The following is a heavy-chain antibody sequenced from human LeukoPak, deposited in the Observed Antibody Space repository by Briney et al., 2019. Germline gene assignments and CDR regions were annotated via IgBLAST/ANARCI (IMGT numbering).Heavy chain of an antibody. CDR3: ARGRMAAAATRGDYLDY. J-gene: IGHJ4*02. CDR1: GGSFSGYY. V-gene: IGHV4-34*01. Sequence: SETLSLTCAVYGGSFSGYYWNWIRQPPGKGLEWIGEINHSGRNNYNPSLKSRVTISVDTSKNQFSLKLTSVTAADTAVYYCARGRMAAAATRGDYLDYWGQGTLVTLSS. CDR2: INHSGRN. D-gene: IGHD6-13*01.